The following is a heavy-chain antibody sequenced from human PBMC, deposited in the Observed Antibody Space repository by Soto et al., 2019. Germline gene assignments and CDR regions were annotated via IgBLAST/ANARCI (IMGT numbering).Heavy chain of an antibody. J-gene: IGHJ4*02. Sequence: GASVKVSCTTSGYTFSNYGVYWLRQAPGQGPEWMGWINVYNGNTMYAQNLQGRVTMTTDTSANTAYMELSSLRSEDTAVYYCARSIVVVTAADYWGQGTLVTV. CDR1: GYTFSNYG. D-gene: IGHD2-21*02. V-gene: IGHV1-18*01. CDR2: INVYNGNT. CDR3: ARSIVVVTAADY.